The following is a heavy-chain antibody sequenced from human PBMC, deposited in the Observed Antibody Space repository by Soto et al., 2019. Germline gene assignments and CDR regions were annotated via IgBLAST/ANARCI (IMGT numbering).Heavy chain of an antibody. D-gene: IGHD6-19*01. CDR3: PREQSDDNYFDP. J-gene: IGHJ5*02. CDR1: GAALSSGGYF. Sequence: SETLSLTCTVSGAALSSGGYFYTWVRQPPGKGLEWLGYIYYSGGTNYNPSLKSRVTISLAKSKSQFSLRLISVTDADTAVYYCPREQSDDNYFDPWGQGTLVTVSS. V-gene: IGHV4-61*08. CDR2: IYYSGGT.